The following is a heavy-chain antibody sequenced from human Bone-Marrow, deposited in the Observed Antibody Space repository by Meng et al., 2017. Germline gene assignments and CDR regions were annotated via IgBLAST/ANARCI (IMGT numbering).Heavy chain of an antibody. CDR1: GGIFSNYV. V-gene: IGHV1-69*04. CDR3: AREGYYYDIDY. CDR2: IIPILGIA. Sequence: SVKVSCKAPGGIFSNYVIGWVRQAPGQGLEWMGRIIPILGIANYAQKFQGRVTITADKSTSTAYMELSSLRSEDTAVYYCAREGYYYDIDYWGQGTLVTVSS. J-gene: IGHJ4*02. D-gene: IGHD3-22*01.